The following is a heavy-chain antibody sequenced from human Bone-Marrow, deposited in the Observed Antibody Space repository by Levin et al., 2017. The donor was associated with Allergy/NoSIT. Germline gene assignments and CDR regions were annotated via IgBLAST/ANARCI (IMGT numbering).Heavy chain of an antibody. D-gene: IGHD3-16*01. CDR2: IYYSGDS. V-gene: IGHV4-61*03. J-gene: IGHJ4*02. Sequence: GSLRLSCTVSGGSVNSGPYYWSWIRQPPGKGLEWIGYIYYSGDSNYNPSVKSRVTISLDTSNNHFSLKLSSVTAADTAIYYCARGRKEGNTGYDFVYWGQGTLVTVSS. CDR1: GGSVNSGPYY. CDR3: ARGRKEGNTGYDFVY.